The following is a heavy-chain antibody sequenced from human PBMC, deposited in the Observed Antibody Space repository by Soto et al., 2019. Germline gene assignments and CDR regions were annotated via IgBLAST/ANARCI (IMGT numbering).Heavy chain of an antibody. D-gene: IGHD3-16*02. J-gene: IGHJ6*02. CDR2: IFHSGSP. V-gene: IGHV4-4*02. CDR1: GDSISGFNW. Sequence: QVQLQESGPGLVRPSETLSLTCFVSGDSISGFNWWSWVRRSPGKALEWIGDIFHSGSPKYNPSLKSRVTISVDKSKNHFSLNLTSVTAADTAIYYCARSRYGRLGLDVWGQGTTVAVSS. CDR3: ARSRYGRLGLDV.